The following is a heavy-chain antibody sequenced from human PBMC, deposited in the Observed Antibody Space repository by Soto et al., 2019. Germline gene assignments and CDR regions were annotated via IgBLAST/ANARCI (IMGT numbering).Heavy chain of an antibody. CDR3: ARVGSGWYVDY. Sequence: QVQLVQSGAEVKKPGASVKVSCKASGYTFTSYYMHWVRQAPGQGLEWMGIINPSGGSTSYAQKFQSRVTMTRDTSTSTVYMELSSLRSEDTAVYYCARVGSGWYVDYWGQGTLVTVSS. J-gene: IGHJ4*02. V-gene: IGHV1-46*01. CDR1: GYTFTSYY. D-gene: IGHD6-19*01. CDR2: INPSGGST.